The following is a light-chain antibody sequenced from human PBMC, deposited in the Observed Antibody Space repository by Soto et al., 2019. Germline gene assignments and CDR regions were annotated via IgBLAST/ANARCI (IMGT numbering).Light chain of an antibody. V-gene: IGKV1-33*01. CDR3: QQYYKLPPFS. CDR2: DAS. Sequence: DIQMTQSPSSLSASVGDRVTITCQASQDISNYLNWYQQKPGKAPKLLIYDASNLETGVPSRFSGSGSGTDFTFTISSLQPQDSATYYCQQYYKLPPFSFGTGTKVDIK. J-gene: IGKJ3*01. CDR1: QDISNY.